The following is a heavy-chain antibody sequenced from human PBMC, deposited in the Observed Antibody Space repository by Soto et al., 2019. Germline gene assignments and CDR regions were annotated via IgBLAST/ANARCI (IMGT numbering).Heavy chain of an antibody. D-gene: IGHD3-10*01. J-gene: IGHJ4*02. CDR1: GGSISSSSYY. V-gene: IGHV4-39*01. CDR3: ARLDYGSGSYHLYYFDY. CDR2: IYYSGST. Sequence: QLQLQESGPGLVKPSETLSLTCTVSGGSISSSSYYWGWIRQPPGKGLGWIGSIYYSGSTYYNPSLKSRVTISVDTSKNQFSLKLSSVTAADTAVYYCARLDYGSGSYHLYYFDYWGQGTLVTVSS.